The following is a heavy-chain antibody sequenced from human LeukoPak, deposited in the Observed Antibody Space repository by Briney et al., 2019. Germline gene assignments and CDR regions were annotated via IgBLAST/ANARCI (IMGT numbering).Heavy chain of an antibody. CDR3: ARVRATVTTTMNYYYYYMDV. Sequence: ASVKVSCKASGYTFTGYFLHWMRQAPGQGLEWMGGIIPIFGTANYAQKFQGRVTITADKSTSTAYMELSSLRSEDTAVYYCARVRATVTTTMNYYYYYMDVWGKGTTVTVSS. CDR1: GYTFTGYF. D-gene: IGHD4-11*01. V-gene: IGHV1-69*06. J-gene: IGHJ6*03. CDR2: IIPIFGTA.